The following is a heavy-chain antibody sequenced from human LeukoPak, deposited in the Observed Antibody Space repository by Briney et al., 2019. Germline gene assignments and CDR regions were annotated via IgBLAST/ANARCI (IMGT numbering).Heavy chain of an antibody. CDR3: VREARGYHYTYFDY. CDR2: VSSRFRA. Sequence: GGSLRLSCTASGFTLGSHDMHWVRQSPGQGQEWVAAVSSRFRAFFADSVQGRFTVSREDARNSLYLQMNSLRAGDTAVYYCVREARGYHYTYFDYWGQGTLVTVSS. J-gene: IGHJ4*02. D-gene: IGHD5-18*01. V-gene: IGHV3-13*01. CDR1: GFTLGSHD.